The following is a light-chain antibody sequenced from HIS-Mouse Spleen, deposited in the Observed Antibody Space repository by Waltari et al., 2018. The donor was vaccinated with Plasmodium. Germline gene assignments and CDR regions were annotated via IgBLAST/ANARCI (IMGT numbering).Light chain of an antibody. Sequence: QSALPQPPSASGSPGQSVPISCTGTSSDVGGYNYVPWYQQHPGKAPKLMIYEVSKRPSGVPDRFSGSKSGNTASLTVSGLQAEDEADYYCSSYAGSNNLVFGGGTKLTVL. CDR3: SSYAGSNNLV. J-gene: IGLJ2*01. CDR2: EVS. V-gene: IGLV2-8*01. CDR1: SSDVGGYNY.